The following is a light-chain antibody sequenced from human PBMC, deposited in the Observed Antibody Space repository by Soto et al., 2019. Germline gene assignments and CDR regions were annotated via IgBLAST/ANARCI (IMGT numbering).Light chain of an antibody. CDR3: QHYDFNSGLT. CDR2: TAS. CDR1: QSISSW. J-gene: IGKJ4*01. Sequence: DIQMTQSPSTLSASVGDRGTITCRASQSISSWLAWYQQRPGKAPNLLIHTASTLKSGVPSRFSGSGSGTEFTLTISSLQPDDFAVYYCQHYDFNSGLTFGGGTKVEI. V-gene: IGKV1-5*03.